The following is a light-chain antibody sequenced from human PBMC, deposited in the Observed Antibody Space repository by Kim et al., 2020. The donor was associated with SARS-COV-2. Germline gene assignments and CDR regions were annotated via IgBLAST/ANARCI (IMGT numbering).Light chain of an antibody. V-gene: IGKV3D-7*01. J-gene: IGKJ1*01. Sequence: PGERVTLSCRPSHSVSSSYLTWYQQKPGQAPRLLIYGASTRATGIPARFSGSGSGTDFTLTISSLQPEDFAVYYCQQDYNLPETFGQGTKVDIK. CDR3: QQDYNLPET. CDR2: GAS. CDR1: HSVSSSY.